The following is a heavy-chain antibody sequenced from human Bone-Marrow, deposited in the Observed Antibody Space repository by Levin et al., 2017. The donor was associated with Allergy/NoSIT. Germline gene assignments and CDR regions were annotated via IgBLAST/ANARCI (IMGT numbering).Heavy chain of an antibody. J-gene: IGHJ4*02. V-gene: IGHV5-51*01. CDR1: GYSFTTYW. D-gene: IGHD4-17*01. CDR3: ARIREATVTTTLDH. Sequence: GGSLRLSCKGSGYSFTTYWIAWVRQMPGKGLDWMGIIYPRDSDTRYSPSFQGQVTISADKSISTAYVQWSSLRASDAAIYYCARIREATVTTTLDHWGQGTLVTVSS. CDR2: IYPRDSDT.